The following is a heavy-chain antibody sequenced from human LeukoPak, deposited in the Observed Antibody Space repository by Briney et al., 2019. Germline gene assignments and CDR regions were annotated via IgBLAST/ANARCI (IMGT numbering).Heavy chain of an antibody. CDR3: ARVHPDDYGDYPIYNWFDP. V-gene: IGHV4-59*01. D-gene: IGHD4-17*01. J-gene: IGHJ5*02. CDR1: GGSISSYY. Sequence: SETLSLTCTASGGSISSYYWSWIRQPPGKGLEWIGYIYYSGSTNYNPSLKSRVTISVDTSKNQFSLKLSSVTAADTAVYYCARVHPDDYGDYPIYNWFDPWGQGTLVTVSS. CDR2: IYYSGST.